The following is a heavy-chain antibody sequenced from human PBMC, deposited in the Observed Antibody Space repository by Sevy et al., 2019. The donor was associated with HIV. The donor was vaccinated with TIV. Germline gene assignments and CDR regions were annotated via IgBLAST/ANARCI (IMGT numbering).Heavy chain of an antibody. V-gene: IGHV4-39*01. Sequence: SETLSLTCTVSGDSISGTDYSWGWIRQPPGKGLEWIGNIHYKGTTYYNPSLKSRVTVSVDTSKNQFSLRLGSVSAADTAVYYCARLDPSGPRDYWGQGTLVTVSS. CDR2: IHYKGTT. J-gene: IGHJ4*02. CDR1: GDSISGTDYS. D-gene: IGHD5-12*01. CDR3: ARLDPSGPRDY.